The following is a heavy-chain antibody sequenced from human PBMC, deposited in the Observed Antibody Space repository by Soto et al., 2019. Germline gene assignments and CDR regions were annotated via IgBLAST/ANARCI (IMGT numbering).Heavy chain of an antibody. Sequence: QVQLVESGGGLVKPGGSLRLSCAASGFTFSDYYMSWIRQAPGKGLEWVSYISSSSSYTNYADSVKGRFTISRDNAKNSLYLQMNSLRAEDTAVYYCARDLDSSSRYGYYYYGMDVWGQGTTVTVSS. J-gene: IGHJ6*02. CDR2: ISSSSSYT. CDR1: GFTFSDYY. CDR3: ARDLDSSSRYGYYYYGMDV. D-gene: IGHD6-13*01. V-gene: IGHV3-11*06.